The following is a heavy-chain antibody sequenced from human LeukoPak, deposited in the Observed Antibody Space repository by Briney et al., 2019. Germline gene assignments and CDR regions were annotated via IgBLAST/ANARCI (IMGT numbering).Heavy chain of an antibody. J-gene: IGHJ3*02. CDR3: ATVYNWRLFGAFDI. CDR2: INPNSGGT. V-gene: IGHV1-2*06. CDR1: GYTFTGYY. D-gene: IGHD5/OR15-5a*01. Sequence: GASVKVSCKASGYTFTGYYMHWVRQAPGQGLEWMGRINPNSGGTNYAQKFQGMVTITRETSISTAYMELSRLRSDDTAVYYCATVYNWRLFGAFDIGSQGTMVTVSS.